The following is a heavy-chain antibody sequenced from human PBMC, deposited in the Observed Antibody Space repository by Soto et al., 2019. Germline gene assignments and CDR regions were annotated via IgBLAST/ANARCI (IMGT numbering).Heavy chain of an antibody. J-gene: IGHJ4*02. CDR2: IYYTGST. CDR1: GGSISSSSYY. V-gene: IGHV4-39*01. CDR3: ARTPTGSGWMFDY. Sequence: QLQLQESGPGLVKPSETLSLTCTVSGGSISSSSYYWGWIRQPPGKGLEWLGSIYYTGSTYYNPSLKSRVTISADTSKNQFSLNLNSVTAADTAVYYCARTPTGSGWMFDYWGQGTLVTVSS. D-gene: IGHD6-19*01.